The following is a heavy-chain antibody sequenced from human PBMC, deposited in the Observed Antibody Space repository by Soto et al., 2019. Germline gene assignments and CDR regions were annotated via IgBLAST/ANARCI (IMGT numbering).Heavy chain of an antibody. CDR2: IIPIFRIT. CDR3: VRVRVGSIPLNYDMDV. D-gene: IGHD1-26*01. CDR1: GDTLSRHG. V-gene: IGHV1-69*01. J-gene: IGHJ6*02. Sequence: QEQLVQSGPEVQKPGSSVKVSCKASGDTLSRHGISWVRQAPGQGLEWMGGIIPIFRITNYAQKFQGRLMITADESTSTAYMELSRLGSDDSAVYFCVRVRVGSIPLNYDMDVWGQGTTVTVS.